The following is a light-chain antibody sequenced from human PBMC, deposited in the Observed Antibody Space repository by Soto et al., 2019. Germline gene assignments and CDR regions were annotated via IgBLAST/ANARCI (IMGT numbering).Light chain of an antibody. CDR3: QQYWMGYI. J-gene: IGKJ2*01. Sequence: EIVLTQSPGTLSLSPGETATLSCRASQAVSSSYLAWYQQKPGQAPRVVIYDASTRAAGIPDRFSGSGYGADFTLTISNLEPEDFAVYYCQQYWMGYIFGQVTKLEIK. CDR2: DAS. V-gene: IGKV3-20*01. CDR1: QAVSSSY.